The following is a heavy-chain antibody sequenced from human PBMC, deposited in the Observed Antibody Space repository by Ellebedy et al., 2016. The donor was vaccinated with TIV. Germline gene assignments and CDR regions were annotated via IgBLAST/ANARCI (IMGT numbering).Heavy chain of an antibody. Sequence: SETLSLXXAVYGGSFSGYYWSWIRQPPGKGLEWIGEINHSGSTNYNPSLKSRVTISVDTSKNQFSLKLSSVTAADTAVYYCAREVKQQLVRTWGQGTLVTVSS. V-gene: IGHV4-34*01. J-gene: IGHJ5*02. CDR2: INHSGST. D-gene: IGHD6-13*01. CDR3: AREVKQQLVRT. CDR1: GGSFSGYY.